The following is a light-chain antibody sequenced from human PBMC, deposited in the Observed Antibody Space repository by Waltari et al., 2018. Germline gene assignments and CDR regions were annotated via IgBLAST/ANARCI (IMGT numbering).Light chain of an antibody. CDR3: YSTDSSGHHEV. Sequence: SYELPQPPSVSVSPGQTAQLTRPGDALPKKKASWYQQKSGQAPVLVISEDTKRPSGIPERFSGSSSGTMATLTISGAQVEDEADYYCYSTDSSGHHEVFGTGTKVTVL. J-gene: IGLJ1*01. CDR1: ALPKKK. CDR2: EDT. V-gene: IGLV3-10*01.